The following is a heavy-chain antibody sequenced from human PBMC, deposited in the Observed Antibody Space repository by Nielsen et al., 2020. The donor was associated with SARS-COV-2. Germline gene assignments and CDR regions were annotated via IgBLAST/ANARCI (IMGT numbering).Heavy chain of an antibody. Sequence: LSLTCAASGFTVSSNYMSWVRQAPGKGLEWVSVIYSGGSTYYADSVKGRFTISRDNSKNTLYLQMNSLRAEDTAVYYCARDLGRQGDDAFDIWGQGTMVTV. V-gene: IGHV3-53*01. CDR2: IYSGGST. CDR3: ARDLGRQGDDAFDI. D-gene: IGHD7-27*01. CDR1: GFTVSSNY. J-gene: IGHJ3*02.